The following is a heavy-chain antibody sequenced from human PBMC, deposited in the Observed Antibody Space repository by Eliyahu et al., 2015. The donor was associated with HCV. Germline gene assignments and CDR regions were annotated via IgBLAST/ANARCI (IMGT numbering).Heavy chain of an antibody. V-gene: IGHV3-23*04. D-gene: IGHD3-22*01. Sequence: EVQLVESGGGLVQPGGSLRLSCAASGFTFNNYGMSWVRQAPGKGLEWVAGVDDDGVGTYHANSVQGRFTISRDNSKNMVYLQMNSLRAEDTAVYHCAKGFGSSGHQGHWGQGIPVTVSS. CDR3: AKGFGSSGHQGH. CDR1: GFTFNNYG. J-gene: IGHJ4*02. CDR2: VDDDGVGT.